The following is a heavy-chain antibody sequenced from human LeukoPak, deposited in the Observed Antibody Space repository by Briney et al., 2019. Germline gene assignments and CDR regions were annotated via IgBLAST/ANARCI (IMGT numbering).Heavy chain of an antibody. J-gene: IGHJ4*02. V-gene: IGHV3-74*01. Sequence: PGGSLRLXCAASGFTFSSYWMHWVRQAPGKVLVWVSRINSDGSSTSYADSVKGRFTISRDNAKNTLYLQMNSLRAEDTAVYYCARDYYYGSGTYYKDWGQGTLVTVSS. CDR2: INSDGSST. D-gene: IGHD3-10*01. CDR3: ARDYYYGSGTYYKD. CDR1: GFTFSSYW.